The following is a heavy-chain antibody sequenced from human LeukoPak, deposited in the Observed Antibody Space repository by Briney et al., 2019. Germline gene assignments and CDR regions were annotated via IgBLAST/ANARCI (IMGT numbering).Heavy chain of an antibody. CDR3: ITRGYSYTYFDY. CDR1: GFTFSNAC. Sequence: GGSLRLSCAASGFTFSNACMSWVRQAPGKGLEWVGHVKTKTDGGTSDCAAPVKGRFTISRDDSKSTLYLQMNSLRTEDTAVYYCITRGYSYTYFDYWGQGTLVTVSS. V-gene: IGHV3-15*01. D-gene: IGHD5-18*01. CDR2: VKTKTDGGTS. J-gene: IGHJ4*02.